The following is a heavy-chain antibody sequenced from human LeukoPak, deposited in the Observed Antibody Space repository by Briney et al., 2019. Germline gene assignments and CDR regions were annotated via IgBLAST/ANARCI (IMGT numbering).Heavy chain of an antibody. V-gene: IGHV3-21*01. D-gene: IGHD2-21*01. Sequence: PGGSLRLPCAASGFTFSSYSMNWVRQAPGKGLEWVSSISSSSSYIYYADSVKGRFTISRDNAKNSLYLQMNSLRAEDTAVYYCARGRLDYFDYWGQGTLVTVSS. CDR2: ISSSSSYI. CDR3: ARGRLDYFDY. CDR1: GFTFSSYS. J-gene: IGHJ4*02.